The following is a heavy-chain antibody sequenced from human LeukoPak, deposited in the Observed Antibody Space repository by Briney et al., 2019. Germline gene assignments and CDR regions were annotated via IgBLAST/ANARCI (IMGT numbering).Heavy chain of an antibody. Sequence: GGSLRLSCAASGFTFSSYAMTWVRQAPGKGLEWVSAISGSGGSTYYADSVKGRFTISRDNSKNTLYLQMNSLRGEDTAVYYCAKDQPFMVIGATFDFWGQGTLVTVSS. CDR1: GFTFSSYA. V-gene: IGHV3-23*01. J-gene: IGHJ4*02. CDR3: AKDQPFMVIGATFDF. CDR2: ISGSGGST. D-gene: IGHD2-15*01.